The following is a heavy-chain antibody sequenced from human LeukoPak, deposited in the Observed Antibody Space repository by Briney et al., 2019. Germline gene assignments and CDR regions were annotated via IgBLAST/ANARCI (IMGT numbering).Heavy chain of an antibody. J-gene: IGHJ3*02. CDR1: GGSMNSGGYY. V-gene: IGHV4-30-4*01. CDR3: ARSDI. Sequence: PSETLSLTCTVSGGSMNSGGYYWSWIRQPPGKGLEWIGYIYYSGSTFYNPSLESRVTLSVDPSKNQFSLKLSSVTAADTAVYYCARSDIWGQGTMVTVSS. CDR2: IYYSGST.